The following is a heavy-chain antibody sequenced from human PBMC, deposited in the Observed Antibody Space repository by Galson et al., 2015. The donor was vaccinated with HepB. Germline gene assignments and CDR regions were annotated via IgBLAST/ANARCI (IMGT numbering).Heavy chain of an antibody. V-gene: IGHV1-69*13. J-gene: IGHJ3*02. Sequence: SVKVSCKASGGTFSSYAISWVRQAPGQGLEWMGGIIPIFGTANYAQKFQGRVTITADESTSTAYMELSSLRSEDTAVYYCARSDSSGLDAFDIWGQGTKVTVSS. CDR2: IIPIFGTA. CDR3: ARSDSSGLDAFDI. D-gene: IGHD3-22*01. CDR1: GGTFSSYA.